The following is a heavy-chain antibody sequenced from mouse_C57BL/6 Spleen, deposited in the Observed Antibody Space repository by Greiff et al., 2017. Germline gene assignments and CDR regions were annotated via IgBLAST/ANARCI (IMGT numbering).Heavy chain of an antibody. D-gene: IGHD2-1*01. V-gene: IGHV1-69*01. CDR3: ARSYGNYDYFDY. Sequence: QVQLQQSGAELVKPGASVKISCKASGYTFTSYWMHWVKQRPGQGLEWIGEIDPSDSYTNYNQKFKGKSTLTVDKSSSTAYMQLSSLTSEDSAVYYCARSYGNYDYFDYWGQGTTLTVSS. CDR1: GYTFTSYW. J-gene: IGHJ2*01. CDR2: IDPSDSYT.